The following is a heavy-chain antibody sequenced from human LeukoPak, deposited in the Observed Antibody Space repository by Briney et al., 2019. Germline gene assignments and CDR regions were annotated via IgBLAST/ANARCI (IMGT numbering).Heavy chain of an antibody. D-gene: IGHD2-2*01. V-gene: IGHV3-33*01. J-gene: IGHJ4*02. CDR2: IWYDGSNK. Sequence: GGSLRLSCAASGFTFSSYGLHWVRQAPGKGLEWVADIWYDGSNKYYADSVKGRFTISRDNSKNTLYLQMNSLSAEDTAVYYCARDAGRGSSDHFDYWGQGTLVTVSS. CDR3: ARDAGRGSSDHFDY. CDR1: GFTFSSYG.